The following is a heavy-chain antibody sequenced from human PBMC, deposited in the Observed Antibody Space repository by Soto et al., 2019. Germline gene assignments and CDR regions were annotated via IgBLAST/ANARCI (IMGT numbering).Heavy chain of an antibody. CDR3: ASSSIYGMDV. Sequence: QVQLQESGPGLVKPSQTLSLTCSVSGGSISSGYYYWSWIRQPPGKGLEWIGNIYYSGNTYYNPSLKSRLIISIDTSKNQFSLKAGPVTAADTAVYYCASSSIYGMDVWGQGTTVTVSS. D-gene: IGHD3-9*01. CDR2: IYYSGNT. CDR1: GGSISSGYYY. J-gene: IGHJ6*02. V-gene: IGHV4-30-4*01.